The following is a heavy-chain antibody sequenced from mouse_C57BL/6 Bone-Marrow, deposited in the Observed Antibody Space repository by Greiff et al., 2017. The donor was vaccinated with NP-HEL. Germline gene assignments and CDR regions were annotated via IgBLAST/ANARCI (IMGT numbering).Heavy chain of an antibody. D-gene: IGHD1-1*01. Sequence: VQLKQSGAELVRPGASVKLSCTASGFNIKDYYMHWVKQRPEQGLEWIGRIDPEDGDTEYAPKLQGKATMTADTSSNTAYLQLSSLTSEDTAVYYCTNPCYYYGKVDYWGQGTTLTVSS. V-gene: IGHV14-1*01. CDR1: GFNIKDYY. CDR2: IDPEDGDT. J-gene: IGHJ2*01. CDR3: TNPCYYYGKVDY.